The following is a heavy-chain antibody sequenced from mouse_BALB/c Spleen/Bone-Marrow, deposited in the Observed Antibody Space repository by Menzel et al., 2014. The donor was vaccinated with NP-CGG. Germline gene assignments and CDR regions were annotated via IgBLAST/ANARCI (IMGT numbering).Heavy chain of an antibody. J-gene: IGHJ1*01. CDR3: ALLGYYGYFYV. CDR2: INPDSSTI. V-gene: IGHV4-1*02. D-gene: IGHD2-2*01. CDR1: GFDFSRCW. Sequence: EVQLQQSGGGLVQPGGSLKLSCAASGFDFSRCWMSWVRQAPGRGLEWIGEINPDSSTINYTPSLKDKFIISRDNAENTLYLQMSKVRSEDTALYYCALLGYYGYFYVWGAGTTVTVSS.